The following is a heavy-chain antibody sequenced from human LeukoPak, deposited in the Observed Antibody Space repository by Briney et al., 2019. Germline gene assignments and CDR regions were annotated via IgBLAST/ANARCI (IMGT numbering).Heavy chain of an antibody. CDR1: GFTFSSYG. D-gene: IGHD6-19*01. Sequence: GGSLRLSCAASGFTFSSYGMSWVRQAPGKGLEWVSDISSGGGSTYYADSVKGRFTISRDNSKNTLYLQMNSLRAEDTAVYYCAKVSRSSGLDWGQGTRVTVSS. V-gene: IGHV3-23*01. CDR3: AKVSRSSGLD. J-gene: IGHJ4*02. CDR2: ISSGGGST.